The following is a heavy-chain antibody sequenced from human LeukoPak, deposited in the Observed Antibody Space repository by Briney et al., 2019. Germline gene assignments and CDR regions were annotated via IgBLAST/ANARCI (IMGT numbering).Heavy chain of an antibody. CDR1: GGSISSGGYY. CDR2: IYYSGST. Sequence: PSQTLSLTCTVSGGSISSGGYYWSWIRQHPGKGLEWIGYIYYSGSTYYNPSLKSRVTISVDTSKNQFSLKLSSVTAADTAVYYCARNGVRGALGEYFQHWGQGTLVTVSS. V-gene: IGHV4-31*03. D-gene: IGHD3-10*01. J-gene: IGHJ1*01. CDR3: ARNGVRGALGEYFQH.